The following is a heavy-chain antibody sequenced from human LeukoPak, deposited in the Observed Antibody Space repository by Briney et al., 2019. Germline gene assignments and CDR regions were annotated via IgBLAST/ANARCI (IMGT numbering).Heavy chain of an antibody. CDR1: GGSFSGYY. J-gene: IGHJ4*02. CDR3: ARADVVPAAISIGTY. D-gene: IGHD2-2*01. CDR2: INHSGST. V-gene: IGHV4-34*01. Sequence: SETLSLTCAVYGGSFSGYYWSWIRQPPGKGLEWIGEINHSGSTNYNPSLKSRVTISVDTSKNQFSLKLSSVTAADTAVYYCARADVVPAAISIGTYWGQGTLVTVSS.